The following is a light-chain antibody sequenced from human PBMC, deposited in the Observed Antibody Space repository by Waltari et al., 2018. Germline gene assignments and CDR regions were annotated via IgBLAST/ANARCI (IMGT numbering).Light chain of an antibody. Sequence: DIKMTQSPSSLSASVGDRVTITCRASQSISSYLNWYQQKPGEAPKLLIYAASSLQSGVPSRFSGSGSGTDFTLTISSLQPEDFATYYCQQSYSTPQTFGQGTKVEIK. CDR1: QSISSY. V-gene: IGKV1-39*01. CDR3: QQSYSTPQT. J-gene: IGKJ1*01. CDR2: AAS.